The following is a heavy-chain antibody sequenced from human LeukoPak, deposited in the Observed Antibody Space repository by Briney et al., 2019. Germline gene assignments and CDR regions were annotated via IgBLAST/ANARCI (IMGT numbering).Heavy chain of an antibody. V-gene: IGHV4-39*07. CDR1: GGSISSNSYY. CDR2: IYYSGST. J-gene: IGHJ3*02. Sequence: SETLSLTCTVSGGSISSNSYYWGWIRQPPGKGLEWIGSIYYSGSTYYNPSLKSRVTISVDTSKNQFSLKLSSVTAADTAVYYCARVLNLYCSSTSCYKNAFDIWGQGTMVTVSS. D-gene: IGHD2-2*02. CDR3: ARVLNLYCSSTSCYKNAFDI.